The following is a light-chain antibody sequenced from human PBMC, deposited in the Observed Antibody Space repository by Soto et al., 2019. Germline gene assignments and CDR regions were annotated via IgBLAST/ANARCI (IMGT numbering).Light chain of an antibody. J-gene: IGKJ1*01. CDR3: QKYNSAPWT. CDR2: AAS. V-gene: IGKV1-27*01. Sequence: DIPMTQSPSSLSASVGDRVTITCRASQGIRNYLAWYQQKPWKVPQLLIYAASTLQSGVPSRFSGSGSGTDFTLTISSLQPEDVATYYCQKYNSAPWTFGQGTKVEIK. CDR1: QGIRNY.